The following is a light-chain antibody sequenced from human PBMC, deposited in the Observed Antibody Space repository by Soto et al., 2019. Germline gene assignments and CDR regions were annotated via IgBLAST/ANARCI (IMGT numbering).Light chain of an antibody. CDR2: GTS. V-gene: IGKV3D-20*02. CDR1: QSVSSSS. CDR3: QQRSNWPRT. Sequence: ETLLTQSPCTLSLSPGERATLSCRASQSVSSSSLAWYQQRPGQAPRLLIYGTSSRATGIPDRFSGSGSGTDFTLTISSLEPEDFAVYYCQQRSNWPRTFGQGTKVDIK. J-gene: IGKJ1*01.